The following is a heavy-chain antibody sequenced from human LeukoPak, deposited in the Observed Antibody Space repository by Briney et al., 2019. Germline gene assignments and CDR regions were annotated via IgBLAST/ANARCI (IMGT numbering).Heavy chain of an antibody. CDR3: ARDGKTGYCSTTSCYTNHYFDY. J-gene: IGHJ4*02. CDR1: GFTFSDYY. V-gene: IGHV3-11*04. Sequence: GGSLRLSCAASGFTFSDYYMNWIRQAPGKGLEWVSYIISSGSTIYYADSVKGRFTISRDNAKNSLYLQMNSLRAGDTAVYYCARDGKTGYCSTTSCYTNHYFDYWGQGTLVTVSS. CDR2: IISSGSTI. D-gene: IGHD2-2*02.